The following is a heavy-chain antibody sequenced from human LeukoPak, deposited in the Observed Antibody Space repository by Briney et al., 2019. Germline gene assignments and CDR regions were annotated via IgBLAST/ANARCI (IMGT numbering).Heavy chain of an antibody. J-gene: IGHJ4*02. CDR1: GFTVSSIY. CDR3: ARDLHDYGDY. V-gene: IGHV3-30*03. CDR2: ISYDGSNK. Sequence: GGSLRLSCAVSGFTVSSIYMSWVRQAPGKGLEWVALISYDGSNKYYADSVKGRFTISRDSFQNTLFLQMNSLRPEDTAVFYCARDLHDYGDYWGQGTLVTVSS.